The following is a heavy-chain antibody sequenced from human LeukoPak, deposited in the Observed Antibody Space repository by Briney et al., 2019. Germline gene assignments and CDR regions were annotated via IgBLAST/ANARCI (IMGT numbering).Heavy chain of an antibody. CDR1: GFTFSSQA. CDR2: ISGSGDNT. CDR3: AKAFGSSSRFDY. V-gene: IGHV3-23*01. J-gene: IGHJ4*02. Sequence: QAGGSLRLSCAASGFTFSSQAMSWVRQASGKGLEWVSAISGSGDNTYYAASVKGRFTISRDNSKNTLYLQMTNLRAEDTAVYYCAKAFGSSSRFDYWGQGTLVTVSS. D-gene: IGHD6-13*01.